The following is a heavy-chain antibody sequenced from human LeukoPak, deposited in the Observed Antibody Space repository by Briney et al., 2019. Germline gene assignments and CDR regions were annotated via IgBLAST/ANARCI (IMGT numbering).Heavy chain of an antibody. J-gene: IGHJ3*02. CDR1: GFTFSIYV. D-gene: IGHD3-10*01. Sequence: GGSLRLSCAVSGFTFSIYVMTWVRQAPEKGLEWVSGISGSGGNTYYADSVKGRFTISRDNSKNTLYLQVNSLRAEDTAVYYCARRGALITMVRGAIGDAFDIWGQGTMVTVSS. CDR2: ISGSGGNT. V-gene: IGHV3-23*01. CDR3: ARRGALITMVRGAIGDAFDI.